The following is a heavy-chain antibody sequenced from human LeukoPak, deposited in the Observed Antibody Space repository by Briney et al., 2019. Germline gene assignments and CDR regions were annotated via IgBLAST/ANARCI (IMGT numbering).Heavy chain of an antibody. CDR2: IYTSGST. D-gene: IGHD4-17*01. J-gene: IGHJ4*02. Sequence: QPSETLSLTCTVSGGSISSYYWSWIRQPAGKGLEWIGRIYTSGSTNDTPSLKSRVTMSVDTSKNQFSLKLSSVTAADTAAYYCAKNYGDDRYFDYWGQGTLVTVSS. CDR3: AKNYGDDRYFDY. CDR1: GGSISSYY. V-gene: IGHV4-4*07.